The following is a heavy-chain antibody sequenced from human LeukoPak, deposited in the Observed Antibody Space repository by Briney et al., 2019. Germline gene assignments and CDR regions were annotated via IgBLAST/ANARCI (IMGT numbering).Heavy chain of an antibody. CDR1: GGSISSYY. J-gene: IGHJ5*02. Sequence: YPSETLSLTCTVSGGSISSYYWSWIRQPPGKGLEWIGYIYYSGSTNYNPSLKSRVTISVDTSKNQFSLKLSSVTAADTAVYYCARDGGEWLPTNWFDPWGQGTLVTVSS. CDR3: ARDGGEWLPTNWFDP. CDR2: IYYSGST. V-gene: IGHV4-59*01. D-gene: IGHD3-16*01.